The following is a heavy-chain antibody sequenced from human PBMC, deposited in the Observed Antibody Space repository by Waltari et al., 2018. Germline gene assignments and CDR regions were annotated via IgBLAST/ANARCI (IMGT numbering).Heavy chain of an antibody. V-gene: IGHV3-30*18. J-gene: IGHJ6*03. D-gene: IGHD1-26*01. Sequence: QVHMVESGGGVVQPGRSQRLSCAASGLPFSTYGMQWVRGAPGKGLEWVALISYDGSNKYYADSVKGRFTISRDNSKNTLYLQMNSLRVEDTAAYYCAKDGVGTSWLNYNYYYMDVWGKGTTVSVSS. CDR2: ISYDGSNK. CDR3: AKDGVGTSWLNYNYYYMDV. CDR1: GLPFSTYG.